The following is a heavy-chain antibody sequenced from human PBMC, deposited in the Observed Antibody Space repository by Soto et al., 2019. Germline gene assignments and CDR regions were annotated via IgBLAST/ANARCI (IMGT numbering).Heavy chain of an antibody. Sequence: PGESLKISCKGSGYSFATYWIGWVRQMPGKGLGWMGIIYPDDSDTRYSPSFQGQVTISADKSISTAYLQWGSLKASDTAMYYCARRGYYSGSGSLNWFDPWGQGTLVTVSS. CDR2: IYPDDSDT. CDR1: GYSFATYW. CDR3: ARRGYYSGSGSLNWFDP. V-gene: IGHV5-51*01. D-gene: IGHD3-10*01. J-gene: IGHJ5*02.